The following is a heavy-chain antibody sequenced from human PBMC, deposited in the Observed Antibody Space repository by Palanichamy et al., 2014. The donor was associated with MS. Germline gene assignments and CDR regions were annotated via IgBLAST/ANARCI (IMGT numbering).Heavy chain of an antibody. CDR1: EFTFRKFW. Sequence: EVQLEESGGGLVQPGGSLRLSCTASEFTFRKFWMSWVRQAPGRGLEWVANIKDDGSEKYYVDSAKGRFTISRDNAKNSLYLQMNSLRAEDTVVYYCARPGSPDYGLDAWGQGTTVTVSS. J-gene: IGHJ6*02. V-gene: IGHV3-7*03. CDR3: ARPGSPDYGLDA. CDR2: IKDDGSEK.